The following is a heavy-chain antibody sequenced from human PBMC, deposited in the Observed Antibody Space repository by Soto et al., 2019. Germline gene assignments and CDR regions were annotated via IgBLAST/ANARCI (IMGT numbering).Heavy chain of an antibody. J-gene: IGHJ2*01. CDR2: IYPGDSDT. CDR1: GYSFTSYW. Sequence: LGESLKISCKGSGYSFTSYWIGWVRQMPGKGLEWMGIIYPGDSDTRYSPSFQGQVTISADKSISTAYLQWSSLKASDTAMYYCARRPTSSPSKWLRLRTVSWYFDLWGRGTLVTVSS. V-gene: IGHV5-51*01. D-gene: IGHD5-12*01. CDR3: ARRPTSSPSKWLRLRTVSWYFDL.